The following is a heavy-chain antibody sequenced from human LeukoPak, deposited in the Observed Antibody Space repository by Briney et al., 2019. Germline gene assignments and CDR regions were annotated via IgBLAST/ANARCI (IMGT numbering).Heavy chain of an antibody. J-gene: IGHJ4*02. CDR1: GGSISSYY. V-gene: IGHV4-4*07. Sequence: SETLSLTCTVSGGSISSYYWSWIRQPAGKGLEWIGRIYTSGSTNYNPSLKSRVTMSVDTSKNQFSLQLNSVTPEDTAVYYCARDGAMVRGVIITYYFDYWGQGTLVTVSS. D-gene: IGHD3-10*01. CDR3: ARDGAMVRGVIITYYFDY. CDR2: IYTSGST.